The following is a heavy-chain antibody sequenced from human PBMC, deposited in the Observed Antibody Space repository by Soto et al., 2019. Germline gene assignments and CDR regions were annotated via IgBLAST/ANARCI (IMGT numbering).Heavy chain of an antibody. Sequence: SETLSLTCAVYGGSFSGYYWSWIRQPPGKGLEWIGEINHSGSTNYNPSLKSRVTISVDTSKNQFSLKLSSVTAADTAVYYCAGDSGYVGYLFDYWGQGTLVTVSS. CDR2: INHSGST. V-gene: IGHV4-34*01. CDR1: GGSFSGYY. J-gene: IGHJ4*02. CDR3: AGDSGYVGYLFDY. D-gene: IGHD5-12*01.